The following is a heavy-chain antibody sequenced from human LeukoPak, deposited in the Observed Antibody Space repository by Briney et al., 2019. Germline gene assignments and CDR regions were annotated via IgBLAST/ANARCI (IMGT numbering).Heavy chain of an antibody. CDR1: GFTFSSYS. V-gene: IGHV3-48*01. D-gene: IGHD6-19*01. J-gene: IGHJ6*03. CDR3: AKPYSSGYYYYYYMDV. Sequence: GGSLRLSCAASGFTFSSYSMNWVRQAPGKGLEWVSYISSSSSTIYYADSVKGRFTISRDNAKNSLYLQMNSLRAEDTAVYYCAKPYSSGYYYYYYMDVWGKGTTVTVSS. CDR2: ISSSSSTI.